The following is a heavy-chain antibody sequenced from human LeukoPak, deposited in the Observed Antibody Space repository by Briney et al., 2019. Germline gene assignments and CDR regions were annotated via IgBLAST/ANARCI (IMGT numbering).Heavy chain of an antibody. CDR2: ISSSGSTI. J-gene: IGHJ4*02. CDR1: GFTFSSYE. CDR3: ARVLEVVRVTAMFGAFDY. V-gene: IGHV3-48*03. Sequence: GGSLRLSCAASGFTFSSYEMNWVRQAPGKGLEWVSYISSSGSTIYYADSVKGRFTISRDNSKNTLTLQMNSLRAEDTAMYFCARVLEVVRVTAMFGAFDYWGQGTLVSVSS. D-gene: IGHD2-21*02.